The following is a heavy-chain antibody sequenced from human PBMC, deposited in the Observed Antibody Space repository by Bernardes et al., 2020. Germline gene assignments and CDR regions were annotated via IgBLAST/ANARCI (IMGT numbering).Heavy chain of an antibody. J-gene: IGHJ4*02. Sequence: AAVQDSCKASGYTFTGYYMHWVRQAPGQGLEWMGRITPNSGGTTYAQKFQGRVTMTRDTSISTAYMELSRLRSDDTAVYYCARERDIVVVVAAHFDYWGQGTLVNVSS. CDR1: GYTFTGYY. CDR2: ITPNSGGT. V-gene: IGHV1-2*06. CDR3: ARERDIVVVVAAHFDY. D-gene: IGHD2-15*01.